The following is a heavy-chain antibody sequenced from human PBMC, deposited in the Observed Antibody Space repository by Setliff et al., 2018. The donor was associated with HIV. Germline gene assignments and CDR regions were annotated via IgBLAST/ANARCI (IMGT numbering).Heavy chain of an antibody. J-gene: IGHJ6*03. CDR1: GYTFISYY. D-gene: IGHD3-22*01. CDR2: INPSGGGA. CDR3: ARDTHYFDRRDYYFYIDV. V-gene: IGHV1-46*04. Sequence: GASVKVSCKASGYTFISYYMHWVRQAPGQGLEWMGIINPSGGGASYAQKLQGRVTMTRDTSTNTVYMELSSLTFEDTAVYFCARDTHYFDRRDYYFYIDVWGKGTTVTVSS.